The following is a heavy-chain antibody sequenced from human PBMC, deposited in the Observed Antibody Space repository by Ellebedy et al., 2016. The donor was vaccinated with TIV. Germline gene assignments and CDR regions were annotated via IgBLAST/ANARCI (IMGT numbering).Heavy chain of an antibody. Sequence: GGSLRLSCAASGFTFSSYWMHWVRQAPGKGLVWVSRIYNDGSSTNYADSVKGRFTVSRDNAKNTLYLQMNSLRAEDTAVYYCARGGSTYFYYWGQGVLVTVSS. CDR3: ARGGSTYFYY. J-gene: IGHJ4*02. CDR1: GFTFSSYW. D-gene: IGHD3-10*01. V-gene: IGHV3-74*01. CDR2: IYNDGSST.